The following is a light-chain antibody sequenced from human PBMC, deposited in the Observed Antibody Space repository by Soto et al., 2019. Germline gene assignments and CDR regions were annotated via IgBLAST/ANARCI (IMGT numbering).Light chain of an antibody. CDR2: DAS. CDR1: QDISQY. CDR3: QQYGNLPS. Sequence: DIQMTQSPSSLSASVGDRVTITCQASQDISQYLNWYQQKPGKAPKLLIYDASNLETGVPSRFSGSGSGTDFTFTISSLQPEDIATYYCQQYGNLPSFGQGTRLEIK. J-gene: IGKJ5*01. V-gene: IGKV1-33*01.